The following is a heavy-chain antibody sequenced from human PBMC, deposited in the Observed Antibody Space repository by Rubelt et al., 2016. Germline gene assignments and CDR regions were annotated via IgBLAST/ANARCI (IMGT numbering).Heavy chain of an antibody. CDR3: AKGPSGDV. CDR2: IHSGGST. V-gene: IGHV3-53*01. Sequence: EVQLVESGGGLIQPGGSLRLSCAASGLTVSSNYMTWVRQVPGKGLEWVSVIHSGGSTFYADSVKGELPSSRDNSRNTVSLQMSSLRVEDTAVYYCAKGPSGDVWGRGSTVTVSS. CDR1: GLTVSSNY. J-gene: IGHJ6*02.